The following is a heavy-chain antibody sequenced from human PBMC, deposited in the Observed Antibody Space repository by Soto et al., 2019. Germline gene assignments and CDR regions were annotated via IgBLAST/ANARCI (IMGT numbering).Heavy chain of an antibody. CDR3: ASEGVTYDY. CDR1: GFTVSNYY. D-gene: IGHD4-4*01. Sequence: EVQVVESGGGLVQPGGSLRLSCAASGFTVSNYYMSWVRQAPGKGLEWVSVIYTNGNTYYADFVRGRFTISRDNSKNTLYLQMNSLRAEDTAVYFCASEGVTYDYWGQGTLVTVSS. J-gene: IGHJ4*02. CDR2: IYTNGNT. V-gene: IGHV3-66*01.